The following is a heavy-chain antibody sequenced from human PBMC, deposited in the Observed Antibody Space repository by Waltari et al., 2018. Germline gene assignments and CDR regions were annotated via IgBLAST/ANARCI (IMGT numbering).Heavy chain of an antibody. J-gene: IGHJ1*01. CDR3: AKYDPISVGYFQH. CDR1: GFTFSSYA. CDR2: ISGSGGST. Sequence: EVQLLESGGGLVQPGGSLRLSCAASGFTFSSYAMRWFRQAPGKGLEWVSAISGSGGSTYYADSVKGRFTISRDNSKNTLYLQMNSLRAEDTAVYYCAKYDPISVGYFQHWGQGTLVTVSS. D-gene: IGHD2-2*01. V-gene: IGHV3-23*01.